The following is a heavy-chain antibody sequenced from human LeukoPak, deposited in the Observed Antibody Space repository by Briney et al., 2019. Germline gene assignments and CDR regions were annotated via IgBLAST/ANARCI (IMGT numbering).Heavy chain of an antibody. CDR3: ARGDYNRGYFYMDV. D-gene: IGHD4-11*01. CDR1: GYTFTGYY. V-gene: IGHV1-2*02. CDR2: INPNSGGT. Sequence: ASVKVSCKASGYTFTGYYVHWVRQAPGQGLEWMGWINPNSGGTNYAQKFQGRVAMTSDTSISTAHMELNRLRSDDMAVYFCARGDYNRGYFYMDVWGQGTLVTVSS. J-gene: IGHJ6*03.